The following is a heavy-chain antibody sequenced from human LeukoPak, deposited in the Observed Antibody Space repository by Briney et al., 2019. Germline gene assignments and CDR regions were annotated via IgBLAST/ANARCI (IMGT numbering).Heavy chain of an antibody. CDR3: AREEGYYDSSGYSSGMDV. D-gene: IGHD3-22*01. CDR2: IYYSGST. Sequence: PSETLSLTCTVSGGSISSGDYYWSWIRQPPGKGLEWIVYIYYSGSTYYNPSLKSRVTISVDTSKNQFSLKLSSVTAADTAVYYCAREEGYYDSSGYSSGMDVWGQGTTVTVSS. J-gene: IGHJ6*02. CDR1: GGSISSGDYY. V-gene: IGHV4-30-4*01.